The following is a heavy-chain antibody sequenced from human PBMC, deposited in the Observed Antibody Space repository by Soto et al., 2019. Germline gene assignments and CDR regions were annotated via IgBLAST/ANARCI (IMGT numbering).Heavy chain of an antibody. Sequence: PGGSLRLSCAASGFTFSSYGMHWVRQAPGKGLEWVAGISISGDSTYYADSVEGRFTISRDNSKNTLYLQMNSLRAEDTAVYYCAKTVPGTKYWGQGTLVTVSS. D-gene: IGHD6-19*01. CDR2: ISISGDST. CDR3: AKTVPGTKY. V-gene: IGHV3-23*01. J-gene: IGHJ4*02. CDR1: GFTFSSYG.